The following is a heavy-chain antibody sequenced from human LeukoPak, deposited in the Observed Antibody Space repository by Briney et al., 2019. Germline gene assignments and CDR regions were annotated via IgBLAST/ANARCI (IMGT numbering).Heavy chain of an antibody. J-gene: IGHJ4*02. Sequence: GESLKISCKGSGYSFTSYWIGWMRQMPGKGLEWMGIIYPGDSDTRYRPSFQGQVTISADKSISTAYVQWRSLKASDTAMYYCARLDDDGADYWGQGTLVTVSS. CDR3: ARLDDDGADY. CDR2: IYPGDSDT. D-gene: IGHD4-17*01. V-gene: IGHV5-51*01. CDR1: GYSFTSYW.